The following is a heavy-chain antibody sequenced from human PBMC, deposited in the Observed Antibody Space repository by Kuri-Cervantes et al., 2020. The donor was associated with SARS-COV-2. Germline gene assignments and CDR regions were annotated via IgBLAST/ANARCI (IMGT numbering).Heavy chain of an antibody. CDR1: GFTVSSNY. CDR2: ISGSGGST. CDR3: ARDGYGSGIIVGDYFDY. V-gene: IGHV3-23*01. J-gene: IGHJ4*02. D-gene: IGHD3-10*01. Sequence: GESLKISCAASGFTVSSNYMSWVRQAPGKGLEWVSAISGSGGSTYYADSVKGRFTIPRDNSKNTLYLQMNSLRAEDTAVYYCARDGYGSGIIVGDYFDYWGQGTLVTVSS.